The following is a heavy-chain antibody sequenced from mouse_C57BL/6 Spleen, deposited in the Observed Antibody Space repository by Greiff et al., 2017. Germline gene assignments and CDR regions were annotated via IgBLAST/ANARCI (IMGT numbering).Heavy chain of an antibody. CDR2: ISSGSSTI. V-gene: IGHV5-17*01. CDR1: GFTFSDYG. D-gene: IGHD2-1*01. J-gene: IGHJ2*01. CDR3: ARRRGNFYYFDY. Sequence: DVHLVESGGGLVKPGGSLKLSCAASGFTFSDYGMHWVRQAPEKGLEWVAYISSGSSTIYYADTVKGRFTISRDNAKNTLFLQMTSLRSEDTAMYYCARRRGNFYYFDYWGQGTTLTVSS.